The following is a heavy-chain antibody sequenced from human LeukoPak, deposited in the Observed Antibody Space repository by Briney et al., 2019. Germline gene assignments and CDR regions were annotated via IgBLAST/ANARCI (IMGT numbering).Heavy chain of an antibody. CDR2: INHSGST. Sequence: SETLSLTCAVYGGSFSGYYWSWIRQPPGKGLGWIGEINHSGSTNYNPSLKSRVTISVDTSKNQFSLKLSSVTAADTAVYYCARGRDYYGSGAHYYMDVWGKGTTVTVSS. CDR1: GGSFSGYY. J-gene: IGHJ6*03. D-gene: IGHD3-10*01. V-gene: IGHV4-34*01. CDR3: ARGRDYYGSGAHYYMDV.